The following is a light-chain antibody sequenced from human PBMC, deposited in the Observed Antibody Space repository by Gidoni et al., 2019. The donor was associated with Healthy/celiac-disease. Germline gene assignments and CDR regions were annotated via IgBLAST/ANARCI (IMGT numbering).Light chain of an antibody. J-gene: IGKJ2*01. CDR1: QSVSSN. CDR3: QQYNNWLYT. Sequence: ATLSCRASQSVSSNLAWYQQKPGQAPRLLIYGASTRATGIPARFSGSGSGTEFTLTISSLQSEDFAVYYCQQYNNWLYTFGQGTKLDIK. V-gene: IGKV3-15*01. CDR2: GAS.